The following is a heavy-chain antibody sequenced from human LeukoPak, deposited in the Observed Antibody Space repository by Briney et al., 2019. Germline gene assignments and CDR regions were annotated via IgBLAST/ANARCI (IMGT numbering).Heavy chain of an antibody. CDR2: INPSGGST. D-gene: IGHD3-3*01. V-gene: IGHV1-46*01. Sequence: ASVKVSCKASGYTFTSYGISWVRQAPGQGLEWMGIINPSGGSTSYAQKFQGRVTITRDTSTSTVYMELSSLRSEDTAVYYCARAEEVLEWLSPFGYWGQGTLVTVSS. J-gene: IGHJ4*02. CDR1: GYTFTSYG. CDR3: ARAEEVLEWLSPFGY.